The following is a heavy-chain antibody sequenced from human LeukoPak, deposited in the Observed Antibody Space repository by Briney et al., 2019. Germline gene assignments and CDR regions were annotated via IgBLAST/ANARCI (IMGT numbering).Heavy chain of an antibody. CDR1: GFTFSSYW. V-gene: IGHV3-7*01. CDR2: IKQDGSEK. Sequence: PGGSLRLSCAASGFTFSSYWMSWVRQAPGKGLEWVANIKQDGSEKYYVDSVKGRFTISRDNAKNSLYLQMNSLRAEDTAVYYCARVGAYSSSSTPYYYYGMDVWGQGTTVTVSS. J-gene: IGHJ6*02. D-gene: IGHD6-6*01. CDR3: ARVGAYSSSSTPYYYYGMDV.